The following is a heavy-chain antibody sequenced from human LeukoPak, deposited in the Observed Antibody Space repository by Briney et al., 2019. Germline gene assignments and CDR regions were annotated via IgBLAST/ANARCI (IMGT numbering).Heavy chain of an antibody. CDR3: AKDASYLSSWYYFDY. V-gene: IGHV3-30-3*01. CDR2: ISYDGSNK. Sequence: PGGSLRLSCAASGFTFSSYAMHWVRQAPGKGLEWVAVISYDGSNKYYADSVKGRFTISRDNSKNTLYLQMNSLRAEDTAVYYCAKDASYLSSWYYFDYWGQGTLVTVSS. CDR1: GFTFSSYA. D-gene: IGHD6-13*01. J-gene: IGHJ4*02.